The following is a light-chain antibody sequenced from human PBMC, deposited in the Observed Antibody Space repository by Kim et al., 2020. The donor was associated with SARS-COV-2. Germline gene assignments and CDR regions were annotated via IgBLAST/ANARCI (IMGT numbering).Light chain of an antibody. CDR3: QQYHTYPRT. CDR2: TAS. J-gene: IGKJ1*01. CDR1: LDIDNY. Sequence: ASTGDRVTSTCRASLDIDNYLAWYQQKPGRAPKLLIYTASSLQTGVPSRFSGSGSGTDFTLTITSLQSEDFATYSCQQYHTYPRTFGQGTKVDIK. V-gene: IGKV1-8*01.